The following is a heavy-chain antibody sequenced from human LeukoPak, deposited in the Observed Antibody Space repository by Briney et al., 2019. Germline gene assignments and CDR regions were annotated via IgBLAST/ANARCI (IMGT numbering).Heavy chain of an antibody. J-gene: IGHJ4*02. V-gene: IGHV3-7*01. CDR3: AREGQQLVLSPFDY. Sequence: GGSLRLSCVASGFTFSSYWMSWVRQAPGKGLEWVANIKQDESEKYYVDSVKGRFTISRDNAKNSLYLQMNSLRAEDTAVYYCAREGQQLVLSPFDYWGQGTLVTVSS. CDR2: IKQDESEK. D-gene: IGHD6-13*01. CDR1: GFTFSSYW.